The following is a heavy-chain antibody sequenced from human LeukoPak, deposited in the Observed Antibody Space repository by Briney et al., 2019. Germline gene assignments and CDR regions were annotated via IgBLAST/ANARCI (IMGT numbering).Heavy chain of an antibody. D-gene: IGHD3-3*01. CDR3: ARDLHDFWTYDYYGMDV. CDR2: IKQDGSEK. J-gene: IGHJ6*02. Sequence: PGGSLRLSCAASGFTFSTYWMTWVRQAPGKGLEWVANIKQDGSEKYYVDSVKGRFTISRDNAKSSLYLQMNGLRAEDTAVYYCARDLHDFWTYDYYGMDVWGQGTTVTVSS. CDR1: GFTFSTYW. V-gene: IGHV3-7*01.